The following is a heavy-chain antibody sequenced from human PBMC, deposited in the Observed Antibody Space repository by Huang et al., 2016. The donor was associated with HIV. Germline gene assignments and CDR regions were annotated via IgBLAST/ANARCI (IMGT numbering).Heavy chain of an antibody. V-gene: IGHV4-34*02. Sequence: QVHLQQWGAGLLKSAETLSLTCAVYGGSLSGYYWSWLRQTPGKGLEWLGEINHLGRSNYNPSLKSRVSISMDGSKKQFSLKLRSISDADTAVYFCARDATKNPRGWFDPWGQGTLVTVSS. CDR1: GGSLSGYY. J-gene: IGHJ5*02. D-gene: IGHD3-10*01. CDR2: INHLGRS. CDR3: ARDATKNPRGWFDP.